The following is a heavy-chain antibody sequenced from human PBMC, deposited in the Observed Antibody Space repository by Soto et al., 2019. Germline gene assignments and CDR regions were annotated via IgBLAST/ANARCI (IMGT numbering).Heavy chain of an antibody. Sequence: SETLSLTCAVSGGSISSSNWWSWVRQPPGKGLEWIGEIYHSGSTNYNPSLKSRVTISVDKSKNQFSLKLSSVTAADTAVYYCARVMIMITFGGVIALSWFDPWGQGTLVTVSS. CDR2: IYHSGST. CDR1: GGSISSSNW. J-gene: IGHJ5*02. D-gene: IGHD3-16*02. CDR3: ARVMIMITFGGVIALSWFDP. V-gene: IGHV4-4*02.